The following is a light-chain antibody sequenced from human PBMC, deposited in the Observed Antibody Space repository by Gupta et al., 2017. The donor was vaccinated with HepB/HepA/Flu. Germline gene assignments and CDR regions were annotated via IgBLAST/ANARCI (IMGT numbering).Light chain of an antibody. Sequence: SYELTQPPPVSVSPGQTASIPCSGAKLGDKFACWYQQKPGQSPLLVIYQDSKRPSGIPERFSGSNSGNTATLTISGTQAMDEADYYCQAWDSSTLVVFGGVTMLTVL. CDR2: QDS. V-gene: IGLV3-1*01. CDR1: KLGDKF. J-gene: IGLJ2*01. CDR3: QAWDSSTLVV.